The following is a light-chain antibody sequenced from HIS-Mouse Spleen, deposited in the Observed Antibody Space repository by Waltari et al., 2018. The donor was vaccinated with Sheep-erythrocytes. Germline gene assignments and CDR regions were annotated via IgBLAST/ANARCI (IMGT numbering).Light chain of an antibody. V-gene: IGLV1-40*01. CDR2: GTS. J-gene: IGLJ3*02. Sequence: QSVLTQPPSVSGAPGQRVTISCTGSSSNIGAGYDVHWYQQLPGTAPKPPIYGTSNRPSGVPDRFSGSKSGTSASLAITGLQAEDEADYYCQSYDSSLSGYWVFGGGTKLTVL. CDR3: QSYDSSLSGYWV. CDR1: SSNIGAGYD.